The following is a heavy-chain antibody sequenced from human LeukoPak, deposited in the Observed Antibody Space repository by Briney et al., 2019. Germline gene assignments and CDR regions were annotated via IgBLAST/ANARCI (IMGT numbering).Heavy chain of an antibody. CDR1: GGSVSSGVYY. CDR2: IHRGGST. J-gene: IGHJ4*02. Sequence: SETLSLTCTVSGGSVSSGVYYWSWIRQPPGKGLEWIGYIHRGGSTYYTPSLKSRVTMSVDMSKNQFSLKLGSVTAADTAVYYCARADYYGSGSEPGTFDYWGQGTLVTVSS. V-gene: IGHV4-30-2*01. D-gene: IGHD3-10*01. CDR3: ARADYYGSGSEPGTFDY.